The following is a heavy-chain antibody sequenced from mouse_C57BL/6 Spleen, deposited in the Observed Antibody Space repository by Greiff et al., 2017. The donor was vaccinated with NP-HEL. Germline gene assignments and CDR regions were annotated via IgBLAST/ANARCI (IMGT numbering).Heavy chain of an antibody. V-gene: IGHV1-47*01. CDR2: FHPYNDDT. D-gene: IGHD2-10*01. Sequence: QVQLQQSGAELVKPGASVKMSCKASGYTFTTYPIEWMKQNHGKSLEWIGNFHPYNDDTKYNEKFKGKATLTVETSSSTVYLELSRLTSDDSAVYYCARRRAYYGPFDDWGQGTTLTVSS. CDR3: ARRRAYYGPFDD. CDR1: GYTFTTYP. J-gene: IGHJ2*01.